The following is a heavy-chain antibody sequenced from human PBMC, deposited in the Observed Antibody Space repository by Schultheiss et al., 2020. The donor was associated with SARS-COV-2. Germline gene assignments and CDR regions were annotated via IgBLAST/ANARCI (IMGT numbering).Heavy chain of an antibody. Sequence: SVKVSCKASGGTFSSYAISWVRQAPGQGLEWMGGIIPTFGKANYAQKFQGRVTITADESTSTAYMELSSLRSEDTAVYYCARDRYDFWSGYVSYWYFDLWGRGTLVTVSS. J-gene: IGHJ2*01. CDR1: GGTFSSYA. CDR2: IIPTFGKA. V-gene: IGHV1-69*13. CDR3: ARDRYDFWSGYVSYWYFDL. D-gene: IGHD3-3*01.